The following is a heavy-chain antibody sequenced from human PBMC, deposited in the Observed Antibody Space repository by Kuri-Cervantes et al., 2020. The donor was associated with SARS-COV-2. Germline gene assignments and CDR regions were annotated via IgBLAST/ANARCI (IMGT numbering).Heavy chain of an antibody. CDR1: GFTFSSYA. V-gene: IGHV3-64D*08. J-gene: IGHJ4*02. CDR2: ISSNGGST. D-gene: IGHD2-21*01. Sequence: GESLKISCSASGFTFSSYAMHWVRQAPGKGLEYVSAISSNGGSTYYADSVKGRFTISRDNSKNTLYLQMSSLRAEDTAVYYCAKDRVGVQDFWGQGTLVTVSS. CDR3: AKDRVGVQDF.